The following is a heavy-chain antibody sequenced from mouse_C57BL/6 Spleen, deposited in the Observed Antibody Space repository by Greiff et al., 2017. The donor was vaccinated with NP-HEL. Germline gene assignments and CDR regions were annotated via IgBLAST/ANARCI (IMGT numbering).Heavy chain of an antibody. Sequence: VQLQQSGPELVKPGASVKISCKASGYTFTDYYMNWVKQSHGKSLEWIGDINPNNGGTSYNQKFKGKATLTVDKSSSTAYMELRSLTSEDSAVYYCARPLWSDGAMDYWGQGTSVTVSS. D-gene: IGHD1-1*02. CDR2: INPNNGGT. J-gene: IGHJ4*01. CDR1: GYTFTDYY. V-gene: IGHV1-26*01. CDR3: ARPLWSDGAMDY.